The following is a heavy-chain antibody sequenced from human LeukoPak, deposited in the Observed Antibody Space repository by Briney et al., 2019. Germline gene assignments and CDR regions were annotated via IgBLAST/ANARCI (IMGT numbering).Heavy chain of an antibody. Sequence: SGTLSLTCTVSGASVSSYYWSWIRQPPGKGLEWIGYIYYSGSTRYNLSLKSRVTISLDTSKNQFSLKMSSVTAADTAVYYCARAYGSGSYSVIARVDYWGQGTLVTVSS. V-gene: IGHV4-59*02. J-gene: IGHJ4*02. CDR2: IYYSGST. CDR1: GASVSSYY. D-gene: IGHD3-10*01. CDR3: ARAYGSGSYSVIARVDY.